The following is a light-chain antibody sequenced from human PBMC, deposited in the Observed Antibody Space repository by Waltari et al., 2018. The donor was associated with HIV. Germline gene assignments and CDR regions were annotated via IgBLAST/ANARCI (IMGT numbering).Light chain of an antibody. V-gene: IGLV3-19*01. Sequence: SSELAQDPALSLALRQTARITCQRGSLTGLYASWSLQRPGPAPILAISIEHNRPSGIPDRFSGSSWGDAASLTITGAQADDEADYYCNSRDSSGNHGVFGGGTRMTVL. J-gene: IGLJ3*02. CDR1: SLTGLY. CDR2: IEH. CDR3: NSRDSSGNHGV.